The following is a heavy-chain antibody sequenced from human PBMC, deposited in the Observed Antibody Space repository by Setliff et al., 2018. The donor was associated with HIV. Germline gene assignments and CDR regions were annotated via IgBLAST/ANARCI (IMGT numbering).Heavy chain of an antibody. D-gene: IGHD3-3*01. V-gene: IGHV3-21*01. CDR1: GFTFSSYS. CDR3: ARSYNFWSGYYTPGAFDI. Sequence: PGGSLRLSCTASGFTFSSYSMNWVRQAPGKGLEWVSSISSSSSYIYYADSVKGRFTISRDNAKNSLYLQMNSLRAEDTAVYYCARSYNFWSGYYTPGAFDIWGQGTMVTVS. CDR2: ISSSSSYI. J-gene: IGHJ3*02.